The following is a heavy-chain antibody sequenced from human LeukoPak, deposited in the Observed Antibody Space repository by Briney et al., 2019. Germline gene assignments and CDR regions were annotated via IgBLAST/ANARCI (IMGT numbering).Heavy chain of an antibody. V-gene: IGHV3-9*01. CDR1: GFSFEDYS. Sequence: PGGSLRLSCTASGFSFEDYSIHWVRQAPGQGLEWVSGISGNSNSIQYAESVKGRFTISRDNAKNSLYLQMNSLRAEDTALYYCARRGFCGGNCYLSPFDYWGQGALVTVSS. D-gene: IGHD2-21*01. J-gene: IGHJ4*02. CDR3: ARRGFCGGNCYLSPFDY. CDR2: ISGNSNSI.